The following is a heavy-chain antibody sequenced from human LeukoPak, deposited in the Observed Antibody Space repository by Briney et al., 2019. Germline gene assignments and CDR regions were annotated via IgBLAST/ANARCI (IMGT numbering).Heavy chain of an antibody. D-gene: IGHD6-13*01. CDR3: ARVSRGGITASWFDP. J-gene: IGHJ5*02. V-gene: IGHV3-49*03. Sequence: GGSLRLSCEGSGFTFGDYGVGWFRQAPGKGLQWVTSIRSNTYGGSTEYVPSVKGRFTISRDDSNSIAYLQMNSLKAEDTAIYYCARVSRGGITASWFDPWGQGALVTVSS. CDR2: IRSNTYGGST. CDR1: GFTFGDYG.